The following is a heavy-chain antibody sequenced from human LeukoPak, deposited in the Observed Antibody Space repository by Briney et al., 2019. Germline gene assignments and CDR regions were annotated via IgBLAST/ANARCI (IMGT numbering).Heavy chain of an antibody. CDR3: ARHHPYSSSWSDAFDI. J-gene: IGHJ3*02. V-gene: IGHV4-61*02. CDR1: GGSISSGSYY. D-gene: IGHD6-13*01. Sequence: SETLSLTCTVSGGSISSGSYYWSWIRQPAGKGLEWIGRIYTSGSTNYNPSLKSRVTISIDASKNQFSLKLSSVTAADTAVYYCARHHPYSSSWSDAFDIWGQGTMVTVSS. CDR2: IYTSGST.